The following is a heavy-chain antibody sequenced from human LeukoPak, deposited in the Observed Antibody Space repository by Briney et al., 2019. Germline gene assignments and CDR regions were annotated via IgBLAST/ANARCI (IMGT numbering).Heavy chain of an antibody. CDR2: IYTSGST. Sequence: SETLSLTCTVSGGSISSYYWSWIRQPPGKGLEWIGYIYTSGSTNYNPSLKSRVTISVDTSRNQFSLKLSSVTAADTAVYYCARIFGDYYDFWSGYYIHEGWFDPWGQGTLVTVSS. D-gene: IGHD3-3*01. V-gene: IGHV4-4*09. J-gene: IGHJ5*02. CDR3: ARIFGDYYDFWSGYYIHEGWFDP. CDR1: GGSISSYY.